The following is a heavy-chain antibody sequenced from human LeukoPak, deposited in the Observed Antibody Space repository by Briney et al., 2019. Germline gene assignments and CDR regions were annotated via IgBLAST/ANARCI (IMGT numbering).Heavy chain of an antibody. CDR1: GYTFTSYA. CDR3: ASKGIAAAGPSFDY. Sequence: ASVKVSCKASGYTFTSYAMNWVRQAPGQGLEWMGWINTNTGNPTYAQGLTGRFVFSLDTSVSTAYLQISSLKAEDTAVYYCASKGIAAAGPSFDYWGQGTLVTVSS. CDR2: INTNTGNP. V-gene: IGHV7-4-1*02. D-gene: IGHD6-13*01. J-gene: IGHJ4*02.